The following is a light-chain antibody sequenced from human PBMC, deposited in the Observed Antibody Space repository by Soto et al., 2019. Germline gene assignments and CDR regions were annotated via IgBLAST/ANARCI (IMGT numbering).Light chain of an antibody. J-gene: IGKJ4*02. Sequence: ETVLTQSPGTLSLSPGERATLSCRASQRVGNNFLAWYQQKPGQAPRLLIYGASRRATGIPDRFSGSVSGTDFTLTISRLEPEDFAVYHCQQYGRSPLTFGGGTKVEFK. CDR1: QRVGNNF. CDR3: QQYGRSPLT. V-gene: IGKV3-20*01. CDR2: GAS.